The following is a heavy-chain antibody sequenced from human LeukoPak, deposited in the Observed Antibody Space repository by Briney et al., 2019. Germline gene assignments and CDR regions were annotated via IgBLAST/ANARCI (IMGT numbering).Heavy chain of an antibody. Sequence: GGSLRLSCAASGFTLSSYAMSWVRQAPGKGLVWVSRINSDGSSTSYADSVKGRFTISRDTAKNTLYLQMNSLRAEDTAVYYCTRGRLSPDYWGQGTLVTVSS. CDR3: TRGRLSPDY. CDR1: GFTLSSYA. D-gene: IGHD3-16*02. V-gene: IGHV3-74*01. CDR2: INSDGSST. J-gene: IGHJ4*02.